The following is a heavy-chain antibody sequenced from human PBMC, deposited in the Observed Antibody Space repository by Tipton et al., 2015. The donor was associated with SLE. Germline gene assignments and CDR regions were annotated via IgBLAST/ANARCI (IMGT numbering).Heavy chain of an antibody. CDR2: IKQDGSEK. D-gene: IGHD3-3*01. CDR1: GFTFSSYW. Sequence: GSLRLSCAASGFTFSSYWMSWVRQAPGKGLEWVANIKQDGSEKYYVDSVKGRFTISRDNAKNSLYLQMNSLRAEDTAVYYCAGDNSYYDFWSDSGAFDIWGQGTMVTVSS. J-gene: IGHJ3*02. CDR3: AGDNSYYDFWSDSGAFDI. V-gene: IGHV3-7*03.